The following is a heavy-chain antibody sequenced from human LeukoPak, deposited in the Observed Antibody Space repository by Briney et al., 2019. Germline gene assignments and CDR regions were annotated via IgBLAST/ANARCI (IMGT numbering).Heavy chain of an antibody. Sequence: SETLSLTCTVSGVSISSGDYYWSWIRQPPGKGLERIGYIYYSGSTYYNPSLKSRVTISVDTSKNQFSLKLSSVTAADTAVYYCARGGHSSSWYLSPYYYYYGMDVWGQGTTVTVSS. V-gene: IGHV4-30-4*01. J-gene: IGHJ6*02. D-gene: IGHD6-13*01. CDR3: ARGGHSSSWYLSPYYYYYGMDV. CDR2: IYYSGST. CDR1: GVSISSGDYY.